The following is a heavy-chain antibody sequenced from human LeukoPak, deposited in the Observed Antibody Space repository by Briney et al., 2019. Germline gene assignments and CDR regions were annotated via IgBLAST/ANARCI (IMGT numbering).Heavy chain of an antibody. D-gene: IGHD5-12*01. Sequence: ASVKVSCKASGYTFTSYYMHWVRQAPGQGLEWMGFINPSGGSTNYAQKFLGRVSMTADTSTSTAYMELRSLTSDDTAVYYCARSGRGTYYYFDLWGQGTLVTVSS. J-gene: IGHJ4*02. CDR1: GYTFTSYY. CDR2: INPSGGST. V-gene: IGHV1-46*01. CDR3: ARSGRGTYYYFDL.